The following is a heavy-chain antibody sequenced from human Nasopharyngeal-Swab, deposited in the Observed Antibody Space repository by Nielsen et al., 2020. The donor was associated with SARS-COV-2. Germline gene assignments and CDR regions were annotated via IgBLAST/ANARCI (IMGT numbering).Heavy chain of an antibody. J-gene: IGHJ6*03. CDR2: IYHSGST. Sequence: SEPLSLTFAVSGGSIRSSYWWSWVRQPPGKGLEWIGEIYHSGSTNYTPSLKSRVPISITKSKNPSSLRLSSVTAADPAVYYCARARYMDVWGNGTTVTVSS. V-gene: IGHV4-4*02. CDR3: ARARYMDV. CDR1: GGSIRSSYW.